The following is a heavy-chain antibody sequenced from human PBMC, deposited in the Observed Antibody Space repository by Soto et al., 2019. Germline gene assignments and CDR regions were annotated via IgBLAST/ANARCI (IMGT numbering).Heavy chain of an antibody. D-gene: IGHD2-8*01. J-gene: IGHJ4*02. V-gene: IGHV3-33*01. CDR2: XWXXGXRX. Sequence: PGGSLRLSCAASGFTFSRYGMHWVRQAPGKGVEXVAXXWXXGXRXXXVXXVKGRFSISRDNSKNTLDLQTNSLRAEDTAVYYCARDDDNEANAFDYWGPGTLVTASS. CDR3: ARDDDNEANAFDY. CDR1: GFTFSRYG.